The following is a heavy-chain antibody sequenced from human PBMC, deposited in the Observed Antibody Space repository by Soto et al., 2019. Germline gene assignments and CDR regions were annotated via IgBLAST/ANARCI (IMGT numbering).Heavy chain of an antibody. J-gene: IGHJ3*02. V-gene: IGHV4-59*01. CDR2: IYYSGST. CDR1: GDSISTYH. CDR3: ARRYGSAFDI. D-gene: IGHD3-10*01. Sequence: PSETLSLTCSVSGDSISTYHLSWIRQPPGKGLEWIGYIYYSGSTNYNPSLKSRVTISVDTSKNQFSLKLSSVTAADTAVYYCARRYGSAFDIWGQGTMVTVSS.